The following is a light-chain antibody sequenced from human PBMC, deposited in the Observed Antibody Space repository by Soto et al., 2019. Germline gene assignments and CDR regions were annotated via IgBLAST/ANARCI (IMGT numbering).Light chain of an antibody. V-gene: IGLV1-40*01. J-gene: IGLJ1*01. Sequence: QSVLTQPPSVSGGPGQWVSISCTGSSSDIGAGNDVNWYQQVPGTAPRLLIYANTKRPSWVPDRCSGSKSCTSASLAITWLQVEDDADYYCQSYCTSVTGLYIFGPGTKLTVL. CDR3: QSYCTSVTGLYI. CDR2: ANT. CDR1: SSDIGAGND.